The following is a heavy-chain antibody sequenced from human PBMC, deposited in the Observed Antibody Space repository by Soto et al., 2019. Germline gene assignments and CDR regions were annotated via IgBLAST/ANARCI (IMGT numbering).Heavy chain of an antibody. CDR1: GFTFSKYA. J-gene: IGHJ4*02. CDR3: AYSSTPFDY. D-gene: IGHD6-13*01. V-gene: IGHV3-33*01. CDR2: IWYDGDKK. Sequence: GGSLRLSCEASGFTFSKYAMHWVRQPPGKGLEWVAIIWYDGDKKYYADSVKGRFTISRDNSKNTLYLQMNSLRAEDTAVYYCAYSSTPFDYWGQGTLVTVSS.